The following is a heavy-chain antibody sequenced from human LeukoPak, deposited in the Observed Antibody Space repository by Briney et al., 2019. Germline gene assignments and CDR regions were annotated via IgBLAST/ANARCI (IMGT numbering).Heavy chain of an antibody. CDR3: ASGGYSGYDQGWFDP. Sequence: SQTLSLTCAISGDSVSSNSAAWNWIRQSPSRGLEWLGRAYYRSKWYNDYAVSVKSRITINPDTSKNQLSLQLNSVTPEDTAVYYCASGGYSGYDQGWFDPWGQGTLVTVSS. D-gene: IGHD5-12*01. V-gene: IGHV6-1*01. CDR2: AYYRSKWYN. CDR1: GDSVSSNSAA. J-gene: IGHJ5*02.